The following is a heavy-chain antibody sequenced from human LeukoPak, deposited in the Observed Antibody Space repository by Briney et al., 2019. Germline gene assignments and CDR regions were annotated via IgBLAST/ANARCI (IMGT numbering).Heavy chain of an antibody. J-gene: IGHJ4*02. CDR1: GGSISSDRLY. Sequence: PSETLSLTCTVPGGSISSDRLYWTSVRQPAGKGLEWIGRIKSSNTNYNPSLKSRVSISLDTSTNQFSLKLSSLTAADTAVYYCARVPDWTYVPDYWGQGTLVTVSS. CDR3: ARVPDWTYVPDY. CDR2: IKSSNT. V-gene: IGHV4-61*02. D-gene: IGHD3-16*01.